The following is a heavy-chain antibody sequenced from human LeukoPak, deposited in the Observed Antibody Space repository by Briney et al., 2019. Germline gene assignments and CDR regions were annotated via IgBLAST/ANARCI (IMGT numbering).Heavy chain of an antibody. CDR2: ISGSGGST. V-gene: IGHV3-23*01. J-gene: IGHJ3*02. Sequence: GGSLRLSRAASGFTFSSYAMSWVRQAPGKGLEWVSAISGSGGSTYYADSVKGRFTISRDNSKNTLYLQMNSLRAEDTAVYYCAKEGYYDSSGYYLPDDAFDIWGQGTMVTVSS. D-gene: IGHD3-22*01. CDR1: GFTFSSYA. CDR3: AKEGYYDSSGYYLPDDAFDI.